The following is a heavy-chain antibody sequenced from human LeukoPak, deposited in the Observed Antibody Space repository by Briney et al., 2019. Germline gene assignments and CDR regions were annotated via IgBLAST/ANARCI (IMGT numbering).Heavy chain of an antibody. CDR1: GFTFSTYA. Sequence: GGSLRLSCAASGFTFSTYAMTWVRQAPGKGLEWVSAFSATDGSAQYADSLKGRFTISRDNSKNTLYLQMNSLRAEDTAVYYCARDMGGYWGQGTLVTVSS. CDR3: ARDMGGY. D-gene: IGHD3-16*01. J-gene: IGHJ4*02. V-gene: IGHV3-23*01. CDR2: FSATDGSA.